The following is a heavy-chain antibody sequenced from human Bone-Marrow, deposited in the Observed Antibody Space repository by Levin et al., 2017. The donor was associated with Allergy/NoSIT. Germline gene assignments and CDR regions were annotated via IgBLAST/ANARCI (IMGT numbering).Heavy chain of an antibody. CDR3: ASHFSMIRGYGNYGMDV. V-gene: IGHV3-30-3*01. CDR1: FFLFPPSS. Sequence: SGGSLLLSFSSSFFLFPPSSLPFFLPSPFPFLSFVSVIAHDGSNKYYADSVKGRLTISRDDSKSTVYLQMNSLRAEDTAVYYCASHFSMIRGYGNYGMDVWGQGTTVTVSS. D-gene: IGHD3-10*01. J-gene: IGHJ6*02. CDR2: IAHDGSNK.